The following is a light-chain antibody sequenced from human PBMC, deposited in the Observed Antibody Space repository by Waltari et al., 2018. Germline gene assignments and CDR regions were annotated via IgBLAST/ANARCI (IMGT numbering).Light chain of an antibody. J-gene: IGLJ3*02. CDR1: SRDVGGYNS. CDR3: SSYTSSSTPWV. V-gene: IGLV2-14*01. CDR2: DVS. Sequence: QSALTQPASVSGSPGQSITISCTGTSRDVGGYNSVSWYQQHPGKAPKLMIYDVSNRPSGVSNRFSGSKSGNTASLTISGLQAEDEADYYCSSYTSSSTPWVFGGGTKLTVL.